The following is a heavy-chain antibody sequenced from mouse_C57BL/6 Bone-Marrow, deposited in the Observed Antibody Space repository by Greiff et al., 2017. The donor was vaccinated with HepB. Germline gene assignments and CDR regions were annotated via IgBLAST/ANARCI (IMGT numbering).Heavy chain of an antibody. Sequence: EVHLVESGPELVKPGDSVKISCKASGYSFTGYFMNWVMQSHGKSLEWIGRINPYNGDTFYNQKFKGKATLTVDKSSSTAHMELRSLTSEDSAVYYCASGGYGNYPAWFAYWGQGTLVTVSA. J-gene: IGHJ3*01. V-gene: IGHV1-20*01. CDR2: INPYNGDT. CDR3: ASGGYGNYPAWFAY. D-gene: IGHD2-1*01. CDR1: GYSFTGYF.